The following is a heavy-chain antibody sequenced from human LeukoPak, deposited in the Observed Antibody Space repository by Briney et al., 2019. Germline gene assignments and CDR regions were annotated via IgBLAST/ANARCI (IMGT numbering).Heavy chain of an antibody. CDR1: GHTLSDLT. CDR3: AAGGLYDLLPY. Sequence: APVKVSCKVSGHTLSDLTMHWVRQAPGKGLELMGGFDPGNGEIIYAQKFQGRVTMTEDASTDTAYMELSSLKSEDTAVYYCAAGGLYDLLPYWGQGTLVTVSS. V-gene: IGHV1-24*01. J-gene: IGHJ4*02. D-gene: IGHD3-3*01. CDR2: FDPGNGEI.